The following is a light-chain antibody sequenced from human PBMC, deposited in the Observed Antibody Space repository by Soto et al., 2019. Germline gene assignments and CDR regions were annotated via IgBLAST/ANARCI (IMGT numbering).Light chain of an antibody. CDR1: QTVSSN. CDR3: QQYNNWPLYT. CDR2: GAS. V-gene: IGKV3-15*01. J-gene: IGKJ2*01. Sequence: EIVMTQSPAILSVSPGEGATLSCRASQTVSSNLAWYQQRPGQAPSLLIYGASIRSTGVPARFSGDGSGTEFTLPISSLQSEDFAVYYCQQYNNWPLYTFGQGTKLEI.